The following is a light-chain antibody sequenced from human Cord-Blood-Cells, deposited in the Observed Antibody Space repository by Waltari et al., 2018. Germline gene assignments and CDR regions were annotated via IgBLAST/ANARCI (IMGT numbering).Light chain of an antibody. CDR2: AAS. CDR3: QQSYSTPST. V-gene: IGKV1-39*01. Sequence: IQITQSPYSLSASVGDRVTITCRASQSISSYLNWYQQKPGKAPKLLIYAASSLQSGVPSRFSGSGSGTDFTLTISSLQPEDFATYYCQQSYSTPSTFGQGTRLEIK. J-gene: IGKJ5*01. CDR1: QSISSY.